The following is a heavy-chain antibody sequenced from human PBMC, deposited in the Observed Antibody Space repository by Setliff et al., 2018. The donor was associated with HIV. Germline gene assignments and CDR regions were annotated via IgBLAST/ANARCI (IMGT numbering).Heavy chain of an antibody. Sequence: NPSETLSLTCAVYGQSISGYYWSWIRQTPGKGLEWIGEIHHGGYTNYNPSLKSRVTISVGSSYNHFSLNLSSVTAADTGVYYCACRRGIEFYCDIWGPGTLVTVSS. J-gene: IGHJ4*02. CDR2: IHHGGYT. CDR3: ACRRGIEFYCDI. CDR1: GQSISGYY. V-gene: IGHV4-34*01. D-gene: IGHD3-10*01.